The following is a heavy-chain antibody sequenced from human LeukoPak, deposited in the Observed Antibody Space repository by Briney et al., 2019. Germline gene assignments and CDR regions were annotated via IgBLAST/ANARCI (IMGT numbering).Heavy chain of an antibody. CDR3: ARGPGGRSGYYPLEDYYYYYYMDV. D-gene: IGHD3-22*01. J-gene: IGHJ6*03. Sequence: ASVKVSCKASGYTFTGYYMHWVRQAPGQGLEWMGWINPNSGGTNYAQELQGRVTMTTDISTSTAYVELRSLRSDDAAVYYCARGPGGRSGYYPLEDYYYYYYMDVWGKGTTVTVSS. CDR1: GYTFTGYY. V-gene: IGHV1-2*02. CDR2: INPNSGGT.